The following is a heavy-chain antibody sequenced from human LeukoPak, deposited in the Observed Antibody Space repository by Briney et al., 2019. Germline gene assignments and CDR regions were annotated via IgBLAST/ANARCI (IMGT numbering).Heavy chain of an antibody. D-gene: IGHD1-1*01. J-gene: IGHJ4*02. V-gene: IGHV1-8*01. CDR1: GYTFTSYD. CDR2: MSPNNGDT. Sequence: ASVKVSCKPSGYTFTSYDINWVRQATGQGLEWLGWMSPNNGDTGYAQKFQGRVTMTRDTFTNTAYMELSALTSEDTAVYYCARNRPTTGDFISWGQGALVTVSS. CDR3: ARNRPTTGDFIS.